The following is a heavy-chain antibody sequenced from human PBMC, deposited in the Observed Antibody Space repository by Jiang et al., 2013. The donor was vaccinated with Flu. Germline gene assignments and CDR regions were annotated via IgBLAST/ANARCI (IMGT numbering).Heavy chain of an antibody. Sequence: PGLVKPSETLSLTCTVSGGSISSSSYYWGWIRQPPGKGLEWIGSIYYSGSTYYNPSLKSRVTISVDTSKNQFSLKLSSVTAADTAVYYCAREFRLDSSSWYLDYWGQGTLVTVSS. CDR1: GGSISSSSYY. CDR2: IYYSGST. J-gene: IGHJ4*02. V-gene: IGHV4-39*07. CDR3: AREFRLDSSSWYLDY. D-gene: IGHD6-13*01.